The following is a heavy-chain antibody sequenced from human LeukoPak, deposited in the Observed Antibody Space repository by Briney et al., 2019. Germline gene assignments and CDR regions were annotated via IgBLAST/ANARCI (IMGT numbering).Heavy chain of an antibody. V-gene: IGHV3-30*02. J-gene: IGHJ4*02. D-gene: IGHD5-24*01. Sequence: GGSLRLSCAASGFTFSSYGMHWVRQAPGKGLEWVAFIRYDGSNKYYADSVKGRFTISRDNSKNTLYLQMNSLRAEDTAVYYCASPLEMATSISYYWGQGTLVTVSS. CDR1: GFTFSSYG. CDR3: ASPLEMATSISYY. CDR2: IRYDGSNK.